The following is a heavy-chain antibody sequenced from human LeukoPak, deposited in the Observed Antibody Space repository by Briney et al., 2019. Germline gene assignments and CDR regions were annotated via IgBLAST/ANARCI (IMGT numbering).Heavy chain of an antibody. CDR1: GYTFPSYF. Sequence: SVKVSCKASGYTFPSYFMHWVRQAPGQGLEWMGGIIPIFGTANYAQKFQGRVTITAGESTSTAYMELSSLRSEDTAVYYCARNYYDSSGYYVPPLGYYYYGMDVWGQGTTVTVSS. CDR2: IIPIFGTA. J-gene: IGHJ6*02. CDR3: ARNYYDSSGYYVPPLGYYYYGMDV. D-gene: IGHD3-22*01. V-gene: IGHV1-69*13.